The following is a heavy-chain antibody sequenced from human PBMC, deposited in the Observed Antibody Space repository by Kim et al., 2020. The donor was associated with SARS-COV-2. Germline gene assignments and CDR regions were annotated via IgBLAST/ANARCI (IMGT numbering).Heavy chain of an antibody. CDR2: INPSSDSK. CDR1: GYIFTKFY. V-gene: IGHV1-46*01. J-gene: IGHJ4*02. CDR3: SRDPYSYGSGFDY. D-gene: IGHD5-18*01. Sequence: ASVKVSCETSGYIFTKFYIHWVRQAPGLGLEWMGMINPSSDSKTYAQKFQGRVTVTRDRSTRTVYMELTSLRSEDTAVYYCSRDPYSYGSGFDYWGQGTL.